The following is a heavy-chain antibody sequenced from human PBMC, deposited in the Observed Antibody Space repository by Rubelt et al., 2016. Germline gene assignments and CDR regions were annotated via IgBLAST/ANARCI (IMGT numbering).Heavy chain of an antibody. V-gene: IGHV3-9*01. CDR1: GFTFSSYE. CDR3: AKGMNWGYLAGADY. CDR2: ISWNSGSI. D-gene: IGHD7-27*01. Sequence: EVQLVESGGGLVQPGGSLRLSCAASGFTFSSYEMNWVRQAPGKGLEWVSGISWNSGSIGYADSVKGRFTISRDNAKNSRYLQMNSLRAEDTALYYCAKGMNWGYLAGADYWGQGTLVTVSS. J-gene: IGHJ4*02.